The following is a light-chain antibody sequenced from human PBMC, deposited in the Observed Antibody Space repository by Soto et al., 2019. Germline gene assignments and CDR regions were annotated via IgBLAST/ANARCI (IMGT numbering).Light chain of an antibody. CDR2: DVS. J-gene: IGLJ7*01. CDR1: SSDVGGYNY. Sequence: QSVLTQPASVSGSPGQSNTISCTGTSSDVGGYNYVSWYQQHPGKAPKLMIYDVSNRPSGVSNRFSGSKSGNTASLTISGLQAEDEADYYCSSYTSSSTAVFGGGTQLTVL. V-gene: IGLV2-14*01. CDR3: SSYTSSSTAV.